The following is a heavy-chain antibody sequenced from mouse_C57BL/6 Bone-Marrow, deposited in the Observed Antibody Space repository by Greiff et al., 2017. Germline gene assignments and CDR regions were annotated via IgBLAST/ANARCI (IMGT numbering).Heavy chain of an antibody. CDR1: GFTFSSYT. D-gene: IGHD3-2*02. Sequence: DVMLVESGGGLVKPGGSLKLSCAASGFTFSSYTMSWVRQTPEKRLEWVATISGGGGNTYYPDSVKGRFTISRVNAKNTLYLQMISLRSVDTALYYFARQGGQFRLRLAWFAYWGQGTLVTVSA. J-gene: IGHJ3*01. V-gene: IGHV5-9*01. CDR2: ISGGGGNT. CDR3: ARQGGQFRLRLAWFAY.